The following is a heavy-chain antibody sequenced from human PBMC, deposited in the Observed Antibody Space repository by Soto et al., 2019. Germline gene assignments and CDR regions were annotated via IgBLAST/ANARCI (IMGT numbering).Heavy chain of an antibody. CDR3: ARDQYCGGDCYSSPPPYYYGMDV. D-gene: IGHD2-21*02. J-gene: IGHJ6*02. V-gene: IGHV3-33*01. Sequence: LRLSCAASGFTFSSYGMHWVRQAPGKGLEWVAVIWYDGSNKYYADSVKGRFTISRDNSKNTLYLQMNSLRAEDTAVYYCARDQYCGGDCYSSPPPYYYGMDVWGQGTTVTVSS. CDR2: IWYDGSNK. CDR1: GFTFSSYG.